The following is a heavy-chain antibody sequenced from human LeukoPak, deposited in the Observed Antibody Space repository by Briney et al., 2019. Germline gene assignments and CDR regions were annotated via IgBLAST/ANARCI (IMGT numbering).Heavy chain of an antibody. Sequence: ASVKVSCKASGYTFTSYYMHWVRQAPGQGLEWMGIIDPSGGSTSYAQKFQGRVTMTRDTSTSTVYMELSSLRSEDTAVYYCASSGMATTGLDYWGQGTLVTVSS. CDR3: ASSGMATTGLDY. D-gene: IGHD5-24*01. CDR1: GYTFTSYY. J-gene: IGHJ4*02. V-gene: IGHV1-46*01. CDR2: IDPSGGST.